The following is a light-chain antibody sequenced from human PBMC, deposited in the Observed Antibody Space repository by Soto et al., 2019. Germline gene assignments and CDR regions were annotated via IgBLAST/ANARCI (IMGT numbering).Light chain of an antibody. CDR2: GNN. CDR1: SSNIGADYD. V-gene: IGLV1-40*01. Sequence: QSVLTQAPSVSGAPGETVTISCTGSSSNIGADYDVHWYQQFPGTAPRLLIFGNNIRPSGVPDRFSGSKSGTSASLAITGLEADDEADYYCQPYDSNLTTVFGNGNKVTV. CDR3: QPYDSNLTTV. J-gene: IGLJ1*01.